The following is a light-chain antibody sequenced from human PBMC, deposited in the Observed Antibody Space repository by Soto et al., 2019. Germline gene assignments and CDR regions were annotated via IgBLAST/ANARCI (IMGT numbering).Light chain of an antibody. CDR2: EVS. Sequence: QSVLTPPASVSGSPGQSITISCTGTSSDVGSYNLVSWYQQHPGRAPKVMIYEVSKRPSGVSNRFSGSKSGNTASLTISGLQAEDEADYYCCSYVVTTSHYVFGTGTKVTVL. V-gene: IGLV2-23*02. J-gene: IGLJ1*01. CDR3: CSYVVTTSHYV. CDR1: SSDVGSYNL.